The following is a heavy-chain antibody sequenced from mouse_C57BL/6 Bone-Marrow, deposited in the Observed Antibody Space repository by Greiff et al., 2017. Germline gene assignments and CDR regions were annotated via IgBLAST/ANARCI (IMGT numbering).Heavy chain of an antibody. CDR1: GFTFSDYG. J-gene: IGHJ3*01. CDR2: ISSGSSTI. V-gene: IGHV5-17*01. Sequence: VQLQQSGGGLVKPGGSLKLSCAASGFTFSDYGMHWVRQAPEKGLEWVAYISSGSSTIYYADTVKGRFTLSRDTAKHTLFLQMTSLRSEDTAMYYCARSGVWSLFAYGGQGTLVTVSA. CDR3: ARSGVWSLFAY. D-gene: IGHD2-10*02.